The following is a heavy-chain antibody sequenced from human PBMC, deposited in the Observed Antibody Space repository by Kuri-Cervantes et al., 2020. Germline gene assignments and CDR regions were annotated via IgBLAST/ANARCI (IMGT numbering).Heavy chain of an antibody. CDR2: IYSGGST. D-gene: IGHD2-2*02. Sequence: GGSLRLSCVASGFTFNTYWMSWVRQAPGKGLEWVSVIYSGGSTYYADSVKGRFTISRDNAKNSLYLQMNSLRAEDTAVYYCARDYIIVVVPAAIDYYYGMDVWGQGTTVTVSS. J-gene: IGHJ6*02. CDR1: GFTFNTYW. V-gene: IGHV3-66*01. CDR3: ARDYIIVVVPAAIDYYYGMDV.